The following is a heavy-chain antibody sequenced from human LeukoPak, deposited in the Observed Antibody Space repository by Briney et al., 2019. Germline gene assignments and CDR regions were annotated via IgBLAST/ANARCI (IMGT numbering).Heavy chain of an antibody. CDR2: IKQDGSER. Sequence: GGSLRLSCAASGFISSYWMTWVRQAPGKGLEWVANIKQDGSERYYVDSVKGRFTISRDNAKNSLYLQMDSLRAEDTAVYYCARAFGIAVAGDYFDYWGQGTLVTVSS. J-gene: IGHJ4*02. CDR1: GFISSYW. D-gene: IGHD6-19*01. V-gene: IGHV3-7*01. CDR3: ARAFGIAVAGDYFDY.